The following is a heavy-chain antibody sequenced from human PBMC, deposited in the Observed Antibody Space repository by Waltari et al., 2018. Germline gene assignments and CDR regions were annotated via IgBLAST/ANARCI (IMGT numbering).Heavy chain of an antibody. V-gene: IGHV4-39*01. D-gene: IGHD2-8*02. J-gene: IGHJ4*02. CDR2: IYYSGST. CDR1: GGSISSSSYY. CDR3: ARRWAYWGGYFDY. Sequence: QESGPGLVKPSETLSLTCTVSGGSISSSSYYWGWIRQPPGKGLEWIGSIYYSGSTYYNPSLKSRVTISVDTSKNQFSLKLSSVTAADTAVYYCARRWAYWGGYFDYWGQGTLVTVSS.